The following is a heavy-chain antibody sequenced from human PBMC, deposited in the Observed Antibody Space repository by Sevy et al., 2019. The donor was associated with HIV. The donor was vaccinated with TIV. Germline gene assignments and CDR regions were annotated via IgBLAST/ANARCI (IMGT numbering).Heavy chain of an antibody. D-gene: IGHD6-19*01. CDR3: ARALSSSGWPDSFDY. J-gene: IGHJ4*02. CDR1: GYTFTSYD. V-gene: IGHV1-8*01. CDR2: MNPNSGNT. Sequence: ASVKVSCKASGYTFTSYDINWVRQATGQGLEWMGWMNPNSGNTGYAQKFQGRDTMTRNTSISTAYMELSSLRSEDTAVYYCARALSSSGWPDSFDYWGQGTLVTVSS.